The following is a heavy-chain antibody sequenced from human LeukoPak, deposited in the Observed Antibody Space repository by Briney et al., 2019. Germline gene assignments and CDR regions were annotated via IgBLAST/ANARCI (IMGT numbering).Heavy chain of an antibody. CDR2: IKGGGGDP. CDR3: AQGGHDFNPFYY. CDR1: GSTFSTYA. Sequence: PGGSLRLSCAASGSTFSTYAMGWVRQAPGEGLEWVSSIKGGGGDPFYADSVRGRFTISRDKSKNTLYLQLNSLRPEDTAVYFCAQGGHDFNPFYYWGQGTLVTVSS. J-gene: IGHJ4*02. V-gene: IGHV3-23*01. D-gene: IGHD2-21*02.